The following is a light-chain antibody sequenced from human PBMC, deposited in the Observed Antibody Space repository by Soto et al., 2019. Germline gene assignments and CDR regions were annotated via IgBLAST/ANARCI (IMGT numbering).Light chain of an antibody. V-gene: IGKV3-11*01. CDR1: RSVGSY. J-gene: IGKJ5*01. CDR2: NTS. Sequence: ENVLEQSPTTLCLSPGERGTLSCRGSRSVGSYLAWYQQKPGQAPRLLIFNTSNRATGIPARFSGSGSGTEFTLTIDSLQSEDFAVYYCQQYNNWPPITFGQGTRLEI. CDR3: QQYNNWPPIT.